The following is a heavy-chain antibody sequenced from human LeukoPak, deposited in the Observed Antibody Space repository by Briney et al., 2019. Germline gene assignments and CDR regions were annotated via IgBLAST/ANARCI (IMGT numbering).Heavy chain of an antibody. V-gene: IGHV3-23*01. CDR3: AKTPIVATFQLDH. J-gene: IGHJ4*02. CDR2: ISSSGGDT. Sequence: GGSLRLSCAASGFTFSSSAMSWVRQAPGKGLEWVSSISSSGGDTNSADSVKGRVTISRDNSKNTLYLQMNSLRSEDTAVYYCAKTPIVATFQLDHWGQGTLVTVSS. D-gene: IGHD5-12*01. CDR1: GFTFSSSA.